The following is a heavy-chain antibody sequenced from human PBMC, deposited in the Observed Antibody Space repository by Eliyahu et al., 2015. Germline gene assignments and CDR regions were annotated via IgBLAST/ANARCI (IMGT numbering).Heavy chain of an antibody. CDR1: GGTFSXYA. J-gene: IGHJ5*02. Sequence: QVQLVQSGAEVKKPGSSVKVSCKASGGTFSXYAISWVRQAPGPGLEWMGGIIPIFGTANXAQKFQGRVTITADESTSTAYMELSSLRSEDTAVYYCASGKGAARPDYWFDPWGQGTLVTVSS. CDR2: IIPIFGTA. D-gene: IGHD6-6*01. V-gene: IGHV1-69*01. CDR3: ASGKGAARPDYWFDP.